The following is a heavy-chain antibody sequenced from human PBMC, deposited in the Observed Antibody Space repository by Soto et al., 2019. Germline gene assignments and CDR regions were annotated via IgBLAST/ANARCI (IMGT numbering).Heavy chain of an antibody. D-gene: IGHD3-10*01. CDR3: ARGPGGFMVRGVPNFDY. Sequence: PGGSLRLSCAASGFTFSSYDMHWVRQATGKGLEWVSAIGTAGDTYYPGSVKGRFTISRENAKNSLYLQMNSLRAGDTAVYYCARGPGGFMVRGVPNFDYWGQGTLVTVSS. CDR1: GFTFSSYD. V-gene: IGHV3-13*01. CDR2: IGTAGDT. J-gene: IGHJ4*02.